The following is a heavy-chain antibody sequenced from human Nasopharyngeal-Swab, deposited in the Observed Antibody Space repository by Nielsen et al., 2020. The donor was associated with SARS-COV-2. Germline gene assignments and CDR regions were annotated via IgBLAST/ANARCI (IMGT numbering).Heavy chain of an antibody. V-gene: IGHV1-3*01. CDR1: GYTFTSYA. CDR2: INAGNGNT. CDR3: ATAPPYSSSLGWFDP. D-gene: IGHD6-13*01. J-gene: IGHJ5*02. Sequence: ASVKVSCKASGYTFTSYAMHWVRQAPGQRLEWMGWINAGNGNTKYSQKFQGRVTITRDTSASTAYMELSSLRSEDTAVYYCATAPPYSSSLGWFDPWGQGTLVTVSS.